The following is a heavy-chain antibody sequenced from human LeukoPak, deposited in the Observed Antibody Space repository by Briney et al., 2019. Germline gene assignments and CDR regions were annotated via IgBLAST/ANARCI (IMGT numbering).Heavy chain of an antibody. Sequence: GGSLRLSCAASGFTFSSYSMNWVRQAPGKGLEWVSSISSSSSYIYYADSVKGRFTISRDNAKNSLYLQMNSLRAEDTAVYYCASGEVYAMSLWYWGQGTLVTVSS. CDR2: ISSSSSYI. J-gene: IGHJ4*02. V-gene: IGHV3-21*01. CDR3: ASGEVYAMSLWY. CDR1: GFTFSSYS. D-gene: IGHD2-8*01.